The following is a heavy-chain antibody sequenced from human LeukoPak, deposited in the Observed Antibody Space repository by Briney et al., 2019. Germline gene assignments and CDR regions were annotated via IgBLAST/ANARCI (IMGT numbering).Heavy chain of an antibody. V-gene: IGHV4-4*07. J-gene: IGHJ4*02. CDR2: SDNRGST. D-gene: IGHD2-2*01. Sequence: PSETLSLTCTVPGGSISSYYWSWIRQPAGKGLEWIGRSDNRGSTNYNPSLKSRVIMSLDTSKKQFSLKLTSVTAADTAVYYYARQTSCRSSSCYYHFDYWGQGTLVTVSS. CDR3: ARQTSCRSSSCYYHFDY. CDR1: GGSISSYY.